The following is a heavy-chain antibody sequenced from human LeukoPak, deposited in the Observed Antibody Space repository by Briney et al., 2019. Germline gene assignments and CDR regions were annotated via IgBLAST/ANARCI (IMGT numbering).Heavy chain of an antibody. V-gene: IGHV1-69*04. D-gene: IGHD2-2*02. CDR3: ARIQAVGVPVAIDAYYSYGMDV. J-gene: IGHJ6*02. CDR1: GGSFSRNA. Sequence: GSSVKVSCKASGGSFSRNAISWVRQAPGQGLEWMGRFIPMVGVATYAQKFQGRVTITEDRSTSTAYMELSSLTSEDMAVYYCARIQAVGVPVAIDAYYSYGMDVWGQGTAVSVSS. CDR2: FIPMVGVA.